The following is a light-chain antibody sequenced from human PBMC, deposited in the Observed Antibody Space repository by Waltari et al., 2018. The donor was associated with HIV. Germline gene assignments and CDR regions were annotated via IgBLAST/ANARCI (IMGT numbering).Light chain of an antibody. V-gene: IGKV1-17*01. CDR3: LQHKSYPRT. CDR1: QGIRND. CDR2: VAS. J-gene: IGKJ1*01. Sequence: DIQMTQSPSSLSASVGDRVTITCRASQGIRNDLAWFQQKPGKAPKRLIYVASSLQSGVPSRFRGSGSGTEFTLTISSLQPEDFATYYCLQHKSYPRTFGQGTKVEIK.